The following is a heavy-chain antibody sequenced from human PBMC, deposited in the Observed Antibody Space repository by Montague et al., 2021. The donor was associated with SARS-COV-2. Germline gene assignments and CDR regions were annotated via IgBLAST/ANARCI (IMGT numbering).Heavy chain of an antibody. CDR3: ARESLHLTGYYNDYFDY. J-gene: IGHJ4*02. Sequence: TLSLTCTVSGGSISSGSYNWNWIRQPAGKGLEWIGRIYTSGSTNYXRSLKSRVTISVDTSKNQFSLKLSSVTAADTAVYYCARESLHLTGYYNDYFDYWGQGTLVTVSS. V-gene: IGHV4-61*02. D-gene: IGHD3-9*01. CDR2: IYTSGST. CDR1: GGSISSGSYN.